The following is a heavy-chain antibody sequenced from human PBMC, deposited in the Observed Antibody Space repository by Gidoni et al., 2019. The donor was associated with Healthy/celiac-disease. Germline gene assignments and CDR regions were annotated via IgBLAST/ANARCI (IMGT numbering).Heavy chain of an antibody. Sequence: EVQLVESGGGLVKPGGSLRLSCAASGFTFSSYSMNWVRQAPGKGLEWVSSISSSSSYIYYADSVKGRFTISRDNAKNSLYLQMNSLRAEDTAVYYCARDLYYYDSSGYYLYYFDYWGQGTLVTVSS. CDR3: ARDLYYYDSSGYYLYYFDY. V-gene: IGHV3-21*01. CDR1: GFTFSSYS. D-gene: IGHD3-22*01. J-gene: IGHJ4*02. CDR2: ISSSSSYI.